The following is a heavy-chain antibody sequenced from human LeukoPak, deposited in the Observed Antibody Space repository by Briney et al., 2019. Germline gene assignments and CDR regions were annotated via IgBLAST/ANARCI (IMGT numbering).Heavy chain of an antibody. Sequence: ASVKVSCKASGGTFSGYAISWVRQAPGQGLEWMGGIIPIFGTANYAQKFQGRVTITTDESTSTAYMELSSLRSEDTAVYYCARDRGTYDILTGYYYYYMDVWGKGTTVTVSS. CDR3: ARDRGTYDILTGYYYYYMDV. CDR1: GGTFSGYA. V-gene: IGHV1-69*05. CDR2: IIPIFGTA. J-gene: IGHJ6*03. D-gene: IGHD3-9*01.